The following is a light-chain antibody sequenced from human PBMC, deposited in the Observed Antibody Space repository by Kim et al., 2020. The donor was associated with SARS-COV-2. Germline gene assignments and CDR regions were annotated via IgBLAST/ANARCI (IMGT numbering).Light chain of an antibody. CDR3: HQRSDWPLT. J-gene: IGKJ4*01. V-gene: IGKV3-11*01. CDR2: DAS. CDR1: QSVGTS. Sequence: EIVLTQSPAPLSLSPGERASLSCRASQSVGTSLVWYQQKVGQAPRLLIYDASKRATDIPAKFSGSGSGTDFTLTISSLESDDFAVYYCHQRSDWPLTFGGGTKVE.